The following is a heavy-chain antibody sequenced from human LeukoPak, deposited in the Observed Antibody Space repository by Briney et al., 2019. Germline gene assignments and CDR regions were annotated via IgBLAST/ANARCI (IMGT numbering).Heavy chain of an antibody. CDR2: SNSDGSST. D-gene: IGHD2-15*01. CDR3: ARETSGSFPY. CDR1: GFPFSSYW. V-gene: IGHV3-74*01. J-gene: IGHJ4*02. Sequence: PGGSLRLSCAASGFPFSSYWMHWVRHAPGKGLVWVSRSNSDGSSTSNADSVKGRFTISRDNAKNTLYLQMDSLRAEDTAVYYCARETSGSFPYWGQGTLVTVSS.